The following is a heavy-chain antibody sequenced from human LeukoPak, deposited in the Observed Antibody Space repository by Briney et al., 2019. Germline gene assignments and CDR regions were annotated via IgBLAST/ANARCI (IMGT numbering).Heavy chain of an antibody. CDR2: MTGNGGSL. CDR1: GFTFSTYA. Sequence: PGGSLRLSCAASGFTFSTYAMSWVRQAPGKGLEWVSGMTGNGGSLYYAGSVKGRFTISRDNSKNTLYVQMNSLRADDTAVYYGARGRGSDGLGVRGQGTTVTVSS. CDR3: ARGRGSDGLGV. J-gene: IGHJ6*02. V-gene: IGHV3-23*01.